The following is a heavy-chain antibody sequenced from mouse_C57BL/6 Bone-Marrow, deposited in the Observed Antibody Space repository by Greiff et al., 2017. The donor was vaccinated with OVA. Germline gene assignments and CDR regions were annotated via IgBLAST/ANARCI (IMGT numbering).Heavy chain of an antibody. J-gene: IGHJ4*01. CDR1: GFSINSDCY. Sequence: EVQVVESGPSLVRPSQTLSLTCTVTGFSINSDCYWIWIRQFPGNKLEYIGYTFYSGITYYNPSLESRTYITRDTSKNHFSLKLSSVTTDDTATYYCARGELYYYAMDYWGQGTSVTVSS. CDR2: TFYSGIT. V-gene: IGHV3-3*01. CDR3: ARGELYYYAMDY.